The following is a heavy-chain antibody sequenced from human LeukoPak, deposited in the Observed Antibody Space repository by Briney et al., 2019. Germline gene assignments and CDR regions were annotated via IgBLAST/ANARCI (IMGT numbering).Heavy chain of an antibody. CDR2: IYYSGST. J-gene: IGHJ4*02. D-gene: IGHD6-13*01. CDR3: ARLPSGSVIAAAGTNYFDY. CDR1: GGSISSSSYY. Sequence: SETLSLTCTVSGGSISSSSYYWGWIRQPPGKGLEWIGSIYYSGSTYYNPSFKSRVTISVDTSKNQFSLKLSSVTAADTAVYYCARLPSGSVIAAAGTNYFDYWGQGTLVTVSS. V-gene: IGHV4-39*01.